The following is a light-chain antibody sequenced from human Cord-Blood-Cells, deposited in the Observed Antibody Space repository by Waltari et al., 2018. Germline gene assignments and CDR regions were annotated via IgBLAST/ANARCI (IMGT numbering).Light chain of an antibody. Sequence: QSVLTQPPSASGTPGQRATISCSGSSSNIGSNALNWYHHLPGTAPKLLIYSNNPLPSGVTDRISGYKSGISAALAISGLQSEEEADYYCAAWDDSLNGWVFGGGTKLTVL. CDR2: SNN. V-gene: IGLV1-44*01. J-gene: IGLJ3*02. CDR1: SSNIGSNA. CDR3: AAWDDSLNGWV.